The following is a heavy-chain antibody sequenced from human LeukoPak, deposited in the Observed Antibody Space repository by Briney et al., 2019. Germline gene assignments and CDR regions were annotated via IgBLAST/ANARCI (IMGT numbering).Heavy chain of an antibody. CDR2: IYWNDDK. CDR3: AHSPESYGSGSYLDYFDY. Sequence: SGPTLVNPTQTLTLTCTFSGFSLRKNGVGVGWIRQPPGKALEWLALIYWNDDKRYSPSLKSRLTITKDTSKNQVVLTMTNMDPVDTATYYCAHSPESYGSGSYLDYFDYWGQGTLVTVSS. D-gene: IGHD3-10*01. V-gene: IGHV2-5*01. CDR1: GFSLRKNGVG. J-gene: IGHJ4*02.